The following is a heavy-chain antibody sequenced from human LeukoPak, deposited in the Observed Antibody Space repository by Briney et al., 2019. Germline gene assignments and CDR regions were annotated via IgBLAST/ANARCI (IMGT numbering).Heavy chain of an antibody. CDR3: AKAGSRAVADPYNWFDP. J-gene: IGHJ5*02. D-gene: IGHD6-19*01. Sequence: GGSLRLSCAASGFTFSSYAMSWVRQAPGKGLEWVSAISGSGGSTYYADSVKGRLTISRDNSKNTLYLQMNSLRAEDTAIYYCAKAGSRAVADPYNWFDPWGQGTLVTVSS. CDR2: ISGSGGST. V-gene: IGHV3-23*01. CDR1: GFTFSSYA.